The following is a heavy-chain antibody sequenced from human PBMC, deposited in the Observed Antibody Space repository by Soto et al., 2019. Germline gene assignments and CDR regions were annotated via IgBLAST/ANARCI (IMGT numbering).Heavy chain of an antibody. V-gene: IGHV1-69*13. CDR3: ATGPPYYYDSSGVSFGY. J-gene: IGHJ4*02. Sequence: SVKVSCKASGGTFSSYAISWVRQAPGQGLEWMGGIIPIFGTANYAQKFQGRVTITADESTSTAYMELSSLRSEDTAVYYCATGPPYYYDSSGVSFGYWRQGTLVTVSS. D-gene: IGHD3-22*01. CDR1: GGTFSSYA. CDR2: IIPIFGTA.